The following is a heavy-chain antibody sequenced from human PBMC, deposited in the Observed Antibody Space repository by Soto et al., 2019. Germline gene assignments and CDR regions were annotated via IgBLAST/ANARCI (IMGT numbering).Heavy chain of an antibody. CDR2: TTYDGGIK. J-gene: IGHJ5*02. CDR1: GFSFSSYG. Sequence: GSLRLSCAASGFSFSSYGMEWVRLAPGKGLEWVAATTYDGGIKHYVDSVKGRFTISRDNSKNTLYLQMNRLRAEDTAVYYCARDAISMVRGTNNWFDPWGQGTLVTVSS. D-gene: IGHD3-10*01. V-gene: IGHV3-30*03. CDR3: ARDAISMVRGTNNWFDP.